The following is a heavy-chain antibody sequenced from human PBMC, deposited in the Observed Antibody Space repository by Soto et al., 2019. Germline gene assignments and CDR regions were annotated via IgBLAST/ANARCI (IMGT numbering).Heavy chain of an antibody. V-gene: IGHV3-30-3*01. D-gene: IGHD2-2*01. J-gene: IGHJ6*02. Sequence: GGSLRLSCAASGFPFNSYAVHWVRQAPGKGLEWLADKSYDGNNKNYADSVKGRFKISRDNSKNTLYLQMNSLRAEDTAVYYCARFKEDIVVVPAARIPCYYYGMDVWGQGTTVTVSS. CDR3: ARFKEDIVVVPAARIPCYYYGMDV. CDR1: GFPFNSYA. CDR2: KSYDGNNK.